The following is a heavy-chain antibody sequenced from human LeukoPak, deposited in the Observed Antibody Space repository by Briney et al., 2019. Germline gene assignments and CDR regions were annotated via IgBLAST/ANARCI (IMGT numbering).Heavy chain of an antibody. CDR1: GFTFSSYW. D-gene: IGHD3-16*02. CDR3: ARGPPYDYVWGSYRPLYFDY. J-gene: IGHJ4*02. CDR2: INHSGST. V-gene: IGHV4-34*01. Sequence: PGGSLRLSCAASGFTFSSYWMSWVRQAPGKGLEWIGEINHSGSTNYNPSLKSRVTISVDTSKNQFSLKLSSVTAADTAVYYCARGPPYDYVWGSYRPLYFDYWGQGTLVTVSS.